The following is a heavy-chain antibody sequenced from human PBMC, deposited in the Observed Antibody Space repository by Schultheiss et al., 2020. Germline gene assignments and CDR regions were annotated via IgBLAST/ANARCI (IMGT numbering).Heavy chain of an antibody. CDR2: IKSRTEGGTT. V-gene: IGHV3-15*01. CDR3: SAGPF. Sequence: GGSLRLSCAASGFTFSNAWMSWVRQAPAKGLEWVGRIKSRTEGGTTDYAAPVKGRFTISRDDSKNTVYLRMNSLKLEDTAVYYCSAGPFWGQGTLVTVSS. CDR1: GFTFSNAW. J-gene: IGHJ4*02.